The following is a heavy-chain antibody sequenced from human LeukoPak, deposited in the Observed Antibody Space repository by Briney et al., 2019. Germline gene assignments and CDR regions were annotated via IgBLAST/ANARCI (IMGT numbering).Heavy chain of an antibody. CDR1: GFTFSSYS. CDR3: ARGRAYYDGSGYYPDFDY. Sequence: PGGSLRLSCAASGFTFSSYSMNWVRQAPGKGLEWVSSISSSSYIYYADSVKGRFTISRDNAKNSLYLQMNSLRAEDTAVYYCARGRAYYDGSGYYPDFDYWGQGTLVTVSS. J-gene: IGHJ4*02. D-gene: IGHD3-22*01. CDR2: ISSSSYI. V-gene: IGHV3-21*01.